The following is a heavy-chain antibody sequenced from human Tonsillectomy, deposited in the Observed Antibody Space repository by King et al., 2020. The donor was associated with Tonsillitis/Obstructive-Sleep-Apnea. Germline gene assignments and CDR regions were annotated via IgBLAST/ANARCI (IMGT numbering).Heavy chain of an antibody. CDR2: IKSKTDGGTT. Sequence: VQLVESGGGLLKPGGSLRLSCVVSGFTFSNAWMSWVRQAPGKGLEWVGRIKSKTDGGTTDYAAPVKGRFTISRDDSKNTLYLQMNSLKTEDSAMYYCTGRNQFDYWGQGTLVTVSS. V-gene: IGHV3-15*01. J-gene: IGHJ4*02. CDR1: GFTFSNAW. D-gene: IGHD1-14*01. CDR3: TGRNQFDY.